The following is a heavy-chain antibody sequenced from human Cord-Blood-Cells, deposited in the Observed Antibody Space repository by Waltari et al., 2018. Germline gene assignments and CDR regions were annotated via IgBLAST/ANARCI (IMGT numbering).Heavy chain of an antibody. CDR2: IYYSGNT. Sequence: QLQLQESGPGLVKPSETLSLTCTVSGGSISSSSYYWGWIRQPPGKGLEWIGSIYYSGNTYDNPSLKSRVTISVDTSKNQFSLKLSSVTAADTAVYYCARLEYSSYFDYWGQGTLVTVSS. CDR1: GGSISSSSYY. CDR3: ARLEYSSYFDY. J-gene: IGHJ4*02. V-gene: IGHV4-39*01. D-gene: IGHD6-6*01.